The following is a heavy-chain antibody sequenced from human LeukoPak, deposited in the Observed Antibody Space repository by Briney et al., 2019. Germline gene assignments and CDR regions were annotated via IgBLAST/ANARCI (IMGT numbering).Heavy chain of an antibody. CDR1: GFTLSSYS. Sequence: PGGSLRLSCAASGFTLSSYSMNWVRQAPGKGLEWISFIDSSSRTIFYADSVKGRFTISRDNSKNTLYLQMNSLRAEDTAVYYCAKKYSSSWYGGCWFDPWGQGTLVTVSS. J-gene: IGHJ5*02. V-gene: IGHV3-48*01. CDR2: IDSSSRTI. CDR3: AKKYSSSWYGGCWFDP. D-gene: IGHD6-13*01.